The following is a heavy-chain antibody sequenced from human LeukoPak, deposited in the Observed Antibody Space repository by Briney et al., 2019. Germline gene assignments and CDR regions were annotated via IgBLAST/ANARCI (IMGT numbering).Heavy chain of an antibody. V-gene: IGHV4-59*08. CDR1: GGSISSYY. D-gene: IGHD3-22*01. Sequence: PSETLSLTCTVSGGSISSYYWSWIRQPPGKGLEWIGYIYYSGSTNYNPSLKSRVTISVDTSKNQFSLKLSSVTAADTAVYYCAXXXXSSGPNFDYWGQRTLVTVSS. J-gene: IGHJ4*02. CDR3: AXXXXSSGPNFDY. CDR2: IYYSGST.